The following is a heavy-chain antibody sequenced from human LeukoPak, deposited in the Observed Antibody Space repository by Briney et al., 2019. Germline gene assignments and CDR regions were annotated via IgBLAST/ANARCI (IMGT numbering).Heavy chain of an antibody. CDR2: IKQDGSEK. Sequence: GGSLRLSCAASGFTFSSYWMSWVRQAPGKGLEWVANIKQDGSEKYYVGSVKGRFTISRDNAKNSLYLQMNSLRAEDTAVYYCARDEGGRGYSYGYDYWGQGTLVTVSS. CDR3: ARDEGGRGYSYGYDY. V-gene: IGHV3-7*01. D-gene: IGHD5-18*01. J-gene: IGHJ4*02. CDR1: GFTFSSYW.